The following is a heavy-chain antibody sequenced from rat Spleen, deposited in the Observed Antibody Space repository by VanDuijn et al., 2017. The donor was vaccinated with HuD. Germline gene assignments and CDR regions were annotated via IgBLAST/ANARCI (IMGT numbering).Heavy chain of an antibody. D-gene: IGHD1-3*01. J-gene: IGHJ3*01. CDR2: ISTGGGST. Sequence: EVQLVESGGGLVQPGRSLKLSCAASGFTFSNYYMAWVRQAPTKGLEWVAYISTGGGSTYYRDSVKGRFTISRDNAKNTQYLQMDSLRSEDTATYYCARHDYGSHWFAYWGQGTLVTVSS. CDR3: ARHDYGSHWFAY. CDR1: GFTFSNYY. V-gene: IGHV5S13*01.